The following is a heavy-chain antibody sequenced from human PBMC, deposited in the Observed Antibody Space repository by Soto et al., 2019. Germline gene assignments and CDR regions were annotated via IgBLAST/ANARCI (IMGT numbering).Heavy chain of an antibody. CDR3: ARVGFYYDVYFDY. Sequence: SETLSLTCTVSGGSVSSGSYYWSWIRQPPGKGLEWIGYIYYSGSTNYNPSLKSRVTISVDTSKNQFSLKLSSVTAADTAVYYCARVGFYYDVYFDYWGQGTLVTVSS. CDR1: GGSVSSGSYY. CDR2: IYYSGST. V-gene: IGHV4-61*01. D-gene: IGHD3-22*01. J-gene: IGHJ4*02.